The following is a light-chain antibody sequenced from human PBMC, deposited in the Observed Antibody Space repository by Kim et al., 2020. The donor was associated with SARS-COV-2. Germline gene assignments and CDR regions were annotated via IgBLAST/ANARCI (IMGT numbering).Light chain of an antibody. J-gene: IGKJ4*01. CDR2: DAA. CDR3: QQRGSWPPAVT. V-gene: IGKV3-11*01. CDR1: HNVGID. Sequence: PGGGATRSCRTRHNVGIDFAWYQQTPRQSPRLLIYDAAMRAAGLPDRFSGSGSGTDFTLPIGSLAPEDCAIYDCQQRGSWPPAVTFGGGTKVDIK.